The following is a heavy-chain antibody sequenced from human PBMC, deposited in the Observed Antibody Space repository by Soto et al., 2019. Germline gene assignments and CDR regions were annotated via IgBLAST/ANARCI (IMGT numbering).Heavy chain of an antibody. Sequence: QLQLQEYGSGLVKPSQILSLTCAVSGGSISSGGYSCNWIRQPPGKGLEWIGYIYHSGSTYYNPSLKSRVTISVDRSKNQFSLKLSSVTAADTAVYYCARGMTTVTTFDYWGQGTLVTVSS. D-gene: IGHD4-17*01. J-gene: IGHJ4*02. CDR3: ARGMTTVTTFDY. V-gene: IGHV4-30-2*01. CDR1: GGSISSGGYS. CDR2: IYHSGST.